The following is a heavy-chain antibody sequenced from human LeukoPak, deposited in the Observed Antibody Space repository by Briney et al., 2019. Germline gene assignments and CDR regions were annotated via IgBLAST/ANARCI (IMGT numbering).Heavy chain of an antibody. CDR1: GGTFSSYA. Sequence: SVKVSCKASGGTFSSYAISWVRQAPGQGLEWMGGIIPIFGTANYAQKFQGRVTITADESTSTAYMELSSLRSEDTAVYYCATDLRTIAAAGFDYWGQGTLVTVSS. V-gene: IGHV1-69*13. D-gene: IGHD6-13*01. J-gene: IGHJ4*02. CDR3: ATDLRTIAAAGFDY. CDR2: IIPIFGTA.